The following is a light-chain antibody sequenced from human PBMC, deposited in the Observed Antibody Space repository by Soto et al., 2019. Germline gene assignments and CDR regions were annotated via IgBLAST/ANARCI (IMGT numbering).Light chain of an antibody. V-gene: IGLV2-23*01. Sequence: QSALTQPASVSGSRGQSITISCTGTSSDVGNYDLVSWYQHHPGEAPKLMIYEATRRPSGISDRFSGSKSGNTASLTISGLQAEDEAHYYCCSYAGSNSCVFGGGTKLTVL. CDR1: SSDVGNYDL. J-gene: IGLJ3*02. CDR2: EAT. CDR3: CSYAGSNSCV.